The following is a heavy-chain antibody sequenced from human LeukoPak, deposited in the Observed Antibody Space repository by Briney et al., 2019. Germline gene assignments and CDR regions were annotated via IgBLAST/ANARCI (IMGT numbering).Heavy chain of an antibody. D-gene: IGHD6-19*01. CDR3: AKPPPITIAVAGTGDY. J-gene: IGHJ4*02. V-gene: IGHV3-7*01. CDR2: IKQDGSEK. CDR1: GFTFSSYW. Sequence: PGGSLRLSCAASGFTFSSYWMSWVRQAPGKGLEWVANIKQDGSEKYYVDSVKGRFTISRDNAKNSLYLQMNSLRAEDTAVYYCAKPPPITIAVAGTGDYWGQGTLVTVSS.